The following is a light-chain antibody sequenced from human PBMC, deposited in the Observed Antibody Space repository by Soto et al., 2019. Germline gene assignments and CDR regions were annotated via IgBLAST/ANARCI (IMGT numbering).Light chain of an antibody. J-gene: IGKJ1*01. CDR3: QQYGSLWT. Sequence: EIVLTQSPGTLSLSPGERATLSCRASQSVSSSYLAWYQQKPGQAPRLLIYGASSRATGIPDRFSGSGSGTDVTLTISILEPEDFAMYYCQQYGSLWTFGQGTKVEIK. CDR2: GAS. V-gene: IGKV3-20*01. CDR1: QSVSSSY.